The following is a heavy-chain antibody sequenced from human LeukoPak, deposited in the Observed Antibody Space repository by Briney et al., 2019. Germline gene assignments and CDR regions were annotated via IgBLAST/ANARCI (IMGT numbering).Heavy chain of an antibody. Sequence: SETLSLTCTVSGGSISSYYWSWIRQPPGKGLEWIGYIYYSGSTNYNPSLKSRVTISVDTSKNQFSLKPSSVTAADTAVYYCARAYYYYYMDVWGKGTTVTISS. J-gene: IGHJ6*03. CDR2: IYYSGST. CDR1: GGSISSYY. CDR3: ARAYYYYYMDV. V-gene: IGHV4-59*01.